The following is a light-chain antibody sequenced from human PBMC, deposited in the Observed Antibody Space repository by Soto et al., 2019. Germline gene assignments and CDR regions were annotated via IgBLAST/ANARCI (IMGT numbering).Light chain of an antibody. CDR1: QSVADNH. CDR3: HHYTRSPIFN. CDR2: DAS. V-gene: IGKV3-20*01. Sequence: EVVFTQFPGTLSLSAVERATLSCRASQSVADNHLAWYQQKPGQAPRLLIYDASTRAAGIPDRFSGSGSGTDVTLTISRLDPEDFVVYFCHHYTRSPIFNFGTGTTV. J-gene: IGKJ3*01.